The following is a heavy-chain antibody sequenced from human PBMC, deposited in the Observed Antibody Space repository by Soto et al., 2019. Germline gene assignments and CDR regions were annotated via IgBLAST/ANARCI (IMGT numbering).Heavy chain of an antibody. V-gene: IGHV3-66*01. D-gene: IGHD3-10*01. CDR1: GFTVSNNY. CDR3: ARGHYGSPPGYLDY. CDR2: FYNGGST. Sequence: EVQLVESGGGLVQPGGSLRLSCAASGFTVSNNYMSWVRQAPGEGLEWVSVFYNGGSTYYGDSMKGRFTISRDISQNTLYLQMNSLRVEDTAVYYCARGHYGSPPGYLDYWGQGTLVTVSS. J-gene: IGHJ4*02.